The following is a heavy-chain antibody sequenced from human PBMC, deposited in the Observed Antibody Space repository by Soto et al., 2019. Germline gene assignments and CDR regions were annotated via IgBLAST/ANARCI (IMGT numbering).Heavy chain of an antibody. V-gene: IGHV5-51*01. D-gene: IGHD6-13*01. CDR3: VRQARYSSSWPD. CDR1: GYSFTSYW. J-gene: IGHJ4*02. Sequence: GESLKISCKGSGYSFTSYWIGWVRQMPGKGLEWMGIIYPSDSDTRYSPSFQGQVTISADKSISTAHLQWSSLKDSDTAMYYCVRQARYSSSWPDWGQGTLVTVSS. CDR2: IYPSDSDT.